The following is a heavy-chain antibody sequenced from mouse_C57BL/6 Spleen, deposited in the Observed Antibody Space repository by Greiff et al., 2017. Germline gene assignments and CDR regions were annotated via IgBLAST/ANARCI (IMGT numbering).Heavy chain of an antibody. CDR2: IDPSDSYT. D-gene: IGHD5-1*01. CDR1: GYTFTSYW. Sequence: VKLQQPGAELVMPGASVKLSCKASGYTFTSYWMHWVKQRPGQGLEWIGEIDPSDSYTNYNQQFKGKSTLTVDKSSSTAYMQLSSLTSEDSAVYYCARKSTLWYFDVWGTGTTVTVSS. CDR3: ARKSTLWYFDV. J-gene: IGHJ1*03. V-gene: IGHV1-69*01.